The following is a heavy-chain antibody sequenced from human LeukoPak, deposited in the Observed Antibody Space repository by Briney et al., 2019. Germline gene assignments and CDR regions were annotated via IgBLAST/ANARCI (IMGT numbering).Heavy chain of an antibody. D-gene: IGHD6-19*01. J-gene: IGHJ5*02. CDR1: GDSISTTSYF. Sequence: SETLSLTCTVSGDSISTTSYFRAWIRQPPGEGLEWIGSIYYSGTTYFNSSLKSRVTISVERSKNHFSLKLSSLTVADTARYYCARVYSSTHNWFDTWGQGIQVTVSS. CDR2: IYYSGTT. V-gene: IGHV4-39*07. CDR3: ARVYSSTHNWFDT.